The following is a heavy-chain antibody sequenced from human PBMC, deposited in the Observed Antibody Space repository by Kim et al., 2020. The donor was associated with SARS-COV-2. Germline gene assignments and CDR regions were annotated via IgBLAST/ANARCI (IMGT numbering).Heavy chain of an antibody. Sequence: GGSLRLSCAASGFIVSDNYMSWARQAPGKGLEWVSVIYGDGSIFYADSVKGRFTISRDNSKNTLDLHMNRMRAEDTAMYYCATDSHSSSYYYGMDVWGQGTTVTVSS. CDR2: IYGDGSI. CDR1: GFIVSDNY. D-gene: IGHD3-22*01. CDR3: ATDSHSSSYYYGMDV. J-gene: IGHJ6*02. V-gene: IGHV3-53*01.